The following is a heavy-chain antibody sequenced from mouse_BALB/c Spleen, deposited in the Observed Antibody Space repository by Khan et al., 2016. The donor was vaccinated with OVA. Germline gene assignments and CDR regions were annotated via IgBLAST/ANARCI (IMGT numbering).Heavy chain of an antibody. Sequence: QVQLQQPGAELVRPGASVKLSCKASGYTFTSYWMNWVKQRPGQGLEWIGMIDPSDSKTHYNQMFKDKATLTVDKSSSTTYLQPSSLTSETSSVYCCARGGYGTSFAFWGQGTLVTVSA. CDR2: IDPSDSKT. D-gene: IGHD2-10*02. J-gene: IGHJ3*01. V-gene: IGHV1-61*01. CDR3: ARGGYGTSFAF. CDR1: GYTFTSYW.